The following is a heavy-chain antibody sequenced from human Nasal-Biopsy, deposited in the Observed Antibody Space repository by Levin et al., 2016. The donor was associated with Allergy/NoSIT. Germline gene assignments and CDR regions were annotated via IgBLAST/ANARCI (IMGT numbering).Heavy chain of an antibody. CDR2: IDGDGSTT. J-gene: IGHJ4*02. D-gene: IGHD2-2*01. CDR1: GFTFSRHW. V-gene: IGHV3-74*01. CDR3: ARDGLPVASDY. Sequence: GGSLRLSCAASGFTFSRHWMHWVRQAPGNGLEWVSRIDGDGSTTNYADSVKGRFTMSRDNRKNTLYLQMTSLRAEDTAVYYCARDGLPVASDYWGQGILVTVSS.